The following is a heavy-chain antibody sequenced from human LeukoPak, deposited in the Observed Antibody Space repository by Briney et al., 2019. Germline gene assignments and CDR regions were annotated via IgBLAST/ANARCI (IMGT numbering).Heavy chain of an antibody. CDR2: IYSSGST. D-gene: IGHD3-3*01. V-gene: IGHV4-59*01. CDR3: AGMNWSGYYGDDY. Sequence: SETLSLTCTVSGGSISSYYWSWIRQPPGKALEWIGYIYSSGSTNYNPSLKSRVTISVDTSKNQFSLKLSSATAADTAVYYCAGMNWSGYYGDDYWGQGTLVTVSS. J-gene: IGHJ4*02. CDR1: GGSISSYY.